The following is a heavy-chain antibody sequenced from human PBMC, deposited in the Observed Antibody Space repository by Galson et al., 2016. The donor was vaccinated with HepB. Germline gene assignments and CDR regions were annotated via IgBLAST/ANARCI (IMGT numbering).Heavy chain of an antibody. Sequence: SLRLSCAGSGFTFSTYAMNWVRQAPGKGLEWVSSIRGSGGGIDYADSVKGRFTISRDNSKNTLYLQMNSLRAEDTAVYYCAKGRGSRLTMVRGVLGPFDVWGQGTLVTVSS. J-gene: IGHJ3*01. V-gene: IGHV3-23*01. CDR2: IRGSGGGI. D-gene: IGHD3-10*01. CDR1: GFTFSTYA. CDR3: AKGRGSRLTMVRGVLGPFDV.